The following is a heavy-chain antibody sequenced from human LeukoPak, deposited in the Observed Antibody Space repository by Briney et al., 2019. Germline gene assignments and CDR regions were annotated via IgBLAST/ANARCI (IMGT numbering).Heavy chain of an antibody. Sequence: GGSLRLSCAASGFSLTTYAMGWVRQAPGKGLEWVSVINDRGDSTYYADSVKGRFTISRDSSRNTLYLQMNSLRGEDTAVYYCAKGRWGLTINNFDIWGQGTMVTVSS. J-gene: IGHJ3*02. D-gene: IGHD3-9*01. CDR1: GFSLTTYA. V-gene: IGHV3-23*01. CDR2: INDRGDST. CDR3: AKGRWGLTINNFDI.